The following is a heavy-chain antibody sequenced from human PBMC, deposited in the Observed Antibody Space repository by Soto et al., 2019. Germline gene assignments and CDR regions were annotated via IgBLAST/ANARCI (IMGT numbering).Heavy chain of an antibody. CDR2: ISGSGGST. Sequence: GGSLRLSCAASGFTFSSYAMSWVRQAPGKGLEWVSAISGSGGSTYYADSVKGRFTISRDNSKNTLYLQMNSLRAEDTAVYYCTSRGQDFWSGYCVYWGQGTLVTVSS. CDR1: GFTFSSYA. D-gene: IGHD3-3*01. V-gene: IGHV3-23*01. CDR3: TSRGQDFWSGYCVY. J-gene: IGHJ4*02.